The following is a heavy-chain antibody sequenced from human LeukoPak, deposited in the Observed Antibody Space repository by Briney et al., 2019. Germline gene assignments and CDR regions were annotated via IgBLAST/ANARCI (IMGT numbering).Heavy chain of an antibody. Sequence: PGGSRRLSCAATGLTFSSYWMSWVRQAPGKGLEWVANIKEDGSENYYVDSVRGRFTISRDNAKNSLYLQMNSLRAEDTALYYCARNKPYYGTVDYWGQGTLVTVSS. V-gene: IGHV3-7*04. CDR3: ARNKPYYGTVDY. J-gene: IGHJ4*02. CDR1: GLTFSSYW. CDR2: IKEDGSEN. D-gene: IGHD3-22*01.